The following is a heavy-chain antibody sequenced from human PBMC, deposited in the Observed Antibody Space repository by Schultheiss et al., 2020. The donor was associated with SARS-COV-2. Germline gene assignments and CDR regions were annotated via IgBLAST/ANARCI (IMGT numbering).Heavy chain of an antibody. CDR2: VYYSGST. J-gene: IGHJ5*02. CDR1: GGSFSGYY. CDR3: ARTVTTENRFDP. V-gene: IGHV4-34*09. Sequence: SQTLSLTCAVYGGSFSGYYWSWIRQPPGKGLEWIGYVYYSGSTYYNPSLKSLVTISVDTSKNQFSLKLSSVTAADTAVYYCARTVTTENRFDPWGQGTLVTVSS. D-gene: IGHD4-17*01.